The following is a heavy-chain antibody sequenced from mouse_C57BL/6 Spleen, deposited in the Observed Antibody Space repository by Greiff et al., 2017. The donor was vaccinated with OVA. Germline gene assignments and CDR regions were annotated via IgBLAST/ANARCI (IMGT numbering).Heavy chain of an antibody. CDR1: GYTFTSYW. Sequence: QVQLQQPGAELVKPGASVKLSCKASGYTFTSYWMHWVKQRPGRGLEWIGRIDPNSGGTKYNEKFKSKATLTVDKPSSPAYMQLSSLTSEYSAVYYCAKHYADYFDYWGQGTTLTVSS. J-gene: IGHJ2*01. CDR3: AKHYADYFDY. D-gene: IGHD1-2*01. CDR2: IDPNSGGT. V-gene: IGHV1-72*01.